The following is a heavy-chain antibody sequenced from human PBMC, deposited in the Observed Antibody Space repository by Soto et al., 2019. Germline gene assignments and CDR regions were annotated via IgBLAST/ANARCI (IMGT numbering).Heavy chain of an antibody. Sequence: PSETLSITCTVSGGSISSYYWSWIRQPPGKGLEWIGYIYYSGSTNYNPSLKSRVTISVDTSKNQFSLKLSSVTAADTAVYYCARIRMGAGYSSSYYFDYWGQGTLVTVSS. CDR3: ARIRMGAGYSSSYYFDY. V-gene: IGHV4-59*01. CDR1: GGSISSYY. J-gene: IGHJ4*02. CDR2: IYYSGST. D-gene: IGHD6-13*01.